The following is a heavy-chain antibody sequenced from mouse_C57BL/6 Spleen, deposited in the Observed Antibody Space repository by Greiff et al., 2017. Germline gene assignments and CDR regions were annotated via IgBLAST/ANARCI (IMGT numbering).Heavy chain of an antibody. CDR2: ISSGGDYI. D-gene: IGHD2-1*01. Sequence: EVKLVESGEGLVKPGGSLKLSCAASGFTFSSYAMSWVRQTPEKRLEWVAYISSGGDYIYYADTVKGRFTISRDTARNTLYLQMRRLKSEDTAMYYCTRGDGNWFAYWGQGALVTVSA. CDR3: TRGDGNWFAY. V-gene: IGHV5-9-1*02. CDR1: GFTFSSYA. J-gene: IGHJ3*01.